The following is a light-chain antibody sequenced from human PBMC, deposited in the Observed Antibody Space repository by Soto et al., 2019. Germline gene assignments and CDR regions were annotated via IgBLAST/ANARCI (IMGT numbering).Light chain of an antibody. CDR1: QSVSSN. Sequence: EIVMTQSPATPSVSPGERAPLSCRASQSVSSNLAWYQQKPGQAPRLLIYGASTRATGIPARFSGSGSGTEFTLTISSLQSEDFAVYYCQQYNNWPRTFGQGTKVDIK. V-gene: IGKV3-15*01. CDR3: QQYNNWPRT. CDR2: GAS. J-gene: IGKJ1*01.